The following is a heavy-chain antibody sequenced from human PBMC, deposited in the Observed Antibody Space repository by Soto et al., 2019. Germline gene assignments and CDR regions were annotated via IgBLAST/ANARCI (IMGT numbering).Heavy chain of an antibody. V-gene: IGHV4-59*01. D-gene: IGHD3-16*01. Sequence: QVQLQESGPGLAKPSETLSLTCSISGGSISDYQWNWIRQPPGKGLEWIGYIYYSGRTNYNPSLKSRLTISLDTSTRQFSLRLRYVTAAETAVYYCARMRGLGEISPYLDYWGQGALVTVSS. CDR3: ARMRGLGEISPYLDY. CDR1: GGSISDYQ. J-gene: IGHJ4*02. CDR2: IYYSGRT.